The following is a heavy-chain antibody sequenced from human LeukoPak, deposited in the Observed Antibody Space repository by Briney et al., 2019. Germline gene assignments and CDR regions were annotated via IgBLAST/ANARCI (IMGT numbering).Heavy chain of an antibody. Sequence: RGSLRLSCAASGFTFSSYEMNWVRQAPGKGLEWVSYISSSGSTIYYADSVKGRFTISRDNSKNTLYLQMNSLRAEDTAVYYCARVAYCGGDCQHDAFDIWGQGTMVTVSS. CDR2: ISSSGSTI. CDR3: ARVAYCGGDCQHDAFDI. D-gene: IGHD2-21*02. CDR1: GFTFSSYE. V-gene: IGHV3-48*03. J-gene: IGHJ3*02.